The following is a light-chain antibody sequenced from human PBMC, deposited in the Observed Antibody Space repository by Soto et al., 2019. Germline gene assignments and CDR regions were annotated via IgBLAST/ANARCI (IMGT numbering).Light chain of an antibody. CDR1: NSNIVIKY. J-gene: IGLJ2*01. V-gene: IGLV1-47*01. CDR2: RNN. CDR3: ASWDNNLGGPA. Sequence: QSALTQPPSASGTPGQRFSISCSGSNSNIVIKYVYCYHQLPGTAPKLLMYRNNQRPSGFPDRFSFSKSGTSASLAISGLXSEDEADYYGASWDNNLGGPAFGGGTKVTVL.